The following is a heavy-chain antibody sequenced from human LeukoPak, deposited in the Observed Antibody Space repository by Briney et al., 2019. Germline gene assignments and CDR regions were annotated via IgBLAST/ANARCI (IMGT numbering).Heavy chain of an antibody. D-gene: IGHD2-15*01. Sequence: GGSLRLSCAASGFTFSSYWMSWVRQAPGKGLEWVANIKQDGSEKYYADSVKGRFTISRDNSKNTLYLQMNSLRAEDTAVYYCAKESRGYCSGGSCYSGVYYYHMDVWGKGTTVTIS. J-gene: IGHJ6*03. CDR3: AKESRGYCSGGSCYSGVYYYHMDV. CDR1: GFTFSSYW. CDR2: IKQDGSEK. V-gene: IGHV3-7*01.